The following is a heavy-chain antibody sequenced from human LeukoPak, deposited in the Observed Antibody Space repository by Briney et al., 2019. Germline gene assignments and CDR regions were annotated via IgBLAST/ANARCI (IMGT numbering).Heavy chain of an antibody. CDR1: GGTFSSYA. V-gene: IGHV1-69*13. D-gene: IGHD3-3*01. J-gene: IGHJ6*03. Sequence: AVKVSCKASGGTFSSYAISWVRQAPGQGLEWMGGIIPIFGTANYAQKFQGRVTITADESTSTAYMELSSLRSEDTAVYYCARDVVTIFGVEYYYYMDVWGKGTTVTVSS. CDR3: ARDVVTIFGVEYYYYMDV. CDR2: IIPIFGTA.